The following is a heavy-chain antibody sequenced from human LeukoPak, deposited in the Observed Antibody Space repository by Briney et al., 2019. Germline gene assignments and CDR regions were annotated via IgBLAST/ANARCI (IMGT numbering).Heavy chain of an antibody. CDR3: AKAKGSGLKYYFDY. J-gene: IGHJ4*02. CDR1: GFTFSSYS. D-gene: IGHD6-19*01. CDR2: ISSSGSTI. Sequence: PGGSLRLSCAASGFTFSSYSMNWVRQAPGKGLEWVSSISSSGSTIYYADSVKGRFTVSRDNSKNTLFLQMNSLRAEDTAVYYCAKAKGSGLKYYFDYWGQGTLVTVSS. V-gene: IGHV3-48*01.